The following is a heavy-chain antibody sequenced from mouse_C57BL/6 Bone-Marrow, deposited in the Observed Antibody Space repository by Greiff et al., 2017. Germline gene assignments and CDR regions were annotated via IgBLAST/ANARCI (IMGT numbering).Heavy chain of an antibody. Sequence: QVQLKESGPGLVAPSQSLSITCTVSGFSLTSYGVDWVRQSPGKGLEWLGVIWGVGSTNYNSALKSRLSISKDNSKSQVFLKMNSLQTDATAMYYCARDYGSSYGYWYFDVWGTGTTVTVSS. J-gene: IGHJ1*03. CDR1: GFSLTSYG. CDR2: IWGVGST. V-gene: IGHV2-6*01. CDR3: ARDYGSSYGYWYFDV. D-gene: IGHD1-1*01.